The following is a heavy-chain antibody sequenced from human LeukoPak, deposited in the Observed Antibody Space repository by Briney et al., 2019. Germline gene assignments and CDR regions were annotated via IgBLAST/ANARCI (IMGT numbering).Heavy chain of an antibody. D-gene: IGHD2-15*01. CDR3: AREDQGYCSSGNCYHFDY. Sequence: ASVKVSCKASGGTFSSYAINWVRQAPGQGLEWMGGIIPIFATANYAQKFQGRVTITADEYTSTAYMELSSLRSDDTAVYYCAREDQGYCSSGNCYHFDYWGQGTLVTVSS. J-gene: IGHJ4*02. CDR2: IIPIFATA. V-gene: IGHV1-69*13. CDR1: GGTFSSYA.